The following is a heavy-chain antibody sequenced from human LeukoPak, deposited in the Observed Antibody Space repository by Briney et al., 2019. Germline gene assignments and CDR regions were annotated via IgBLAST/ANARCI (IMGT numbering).Heavy chain of an antibody. CDR1: GYTFTSYG. CDR3: ARDRLGTHGTFDY. CDR2: IIPIFGTA. D-gene: IGHD7-27*01. V-gene: IGHV1-69*13. J-gene: IGHJ4*02. Sequence: ASVKVSCKASGYTFTSYGISWVRQAPGQGLEWMGGIIPIFGTANYAQKFQGRVTITADESTSTAYMELSSLRSEDTAVYYCARDRLGTHGTFDYWGQGTLVTVSS.